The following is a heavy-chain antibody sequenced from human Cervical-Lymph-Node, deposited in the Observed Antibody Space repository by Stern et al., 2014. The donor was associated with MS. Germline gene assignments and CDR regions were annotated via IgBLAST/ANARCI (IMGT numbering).Heavy chain of an antibody. J-gene: IGHJ3*02. CDR3: AHRHGWLRAFDI. CDR1: GFSFNSTGVG. Sequence: QITLKESGPTLVKPTQTLTLTCTFSGFSFNSTGVGVGWIRQPPGKALEWLAIIYWDDDKRYSPSLQSRLTITKDPSKDQVVLTMTNLDPVDTAIYFCAHRHGWLRAFDIWGPGTTVTVSS. D-gene: IGHD5-24*01. CDR2: IYWDDDK. V-gene: IGHV2-5*02.